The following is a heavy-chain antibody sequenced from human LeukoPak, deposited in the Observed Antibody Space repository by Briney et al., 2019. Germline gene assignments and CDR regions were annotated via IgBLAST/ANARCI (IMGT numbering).Heavy chain of an antibody. CDR2: IHTGNSDS. Sequence: GEPLNFSCQASVSFATHHWTSGVRQMRAQGLEWMAIIHTGNSDSKYSPSFQGQVTMSVDKSISTAYLQWSSLKASDTAMYYCAYSGSYYNPPFQYWGQGTLVTVSS. J-gene: IGHJ4*02. CDR1: VSFATHHW. D-gene: IGHD3-10*01. CDR3: AYSGSYYNPPFQY. V-gene: IGHV5-51*01.